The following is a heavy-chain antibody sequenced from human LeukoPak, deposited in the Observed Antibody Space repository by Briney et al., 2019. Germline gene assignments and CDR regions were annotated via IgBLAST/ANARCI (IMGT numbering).Heavy chain of an antibody. D-gene: IGHD3-22*01. V-gene: IGHV4-31*03. CDR2: IYYSGST. J-gene: IGHJ4*02. CDR3: ARAYGYYYDSSGTEFDY. Sequence: SQTLSLTCTVSGGSISSGGYYWSWIRQHPGKGLEWIGYIYYSGSTYYNPSLKSRVTISVDTSKNQFSLKLSPVTAADTAVYYCARAYGYYYDSSGTEFDYWGQGTLVTVSS. CDR1: GGSISSGGYY.